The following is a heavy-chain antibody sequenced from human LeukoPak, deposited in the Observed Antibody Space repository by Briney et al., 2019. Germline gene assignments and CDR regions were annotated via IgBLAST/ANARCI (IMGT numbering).Heavy chain of an antibody. V-gene: IGHV1-2*02. CDR1: GYTFTGYY. J-gene: IGHJ4*02. CDR3: ARNIVVVVAAPFDY. CDR2: INPNSGGT. D-gene: IGHD2-15*01. Sequence: ASVKVSCKASGYTFTGYYMHWLRQAPGQGLEWMGWINPNSGGTNYAQKFQGRVTMTRDTSISTAYMELSRLRSDDTAVYYCARNIVVVVAAPFDYWGQGTLVTVSS.